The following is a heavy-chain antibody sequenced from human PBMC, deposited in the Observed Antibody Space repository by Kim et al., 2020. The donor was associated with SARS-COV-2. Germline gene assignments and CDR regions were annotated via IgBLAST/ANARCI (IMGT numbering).Heavy chain of an antibody. D-gene: IGHD3-22*01. Sequence: GGSLRLSCAASGFTFSGSAMHWVRQASGKGLEWVGRIRSKANSYATAYAASVKGRFTISRDDSKNTAYLQMNSLKTEDTAVYYCTRPSYYDSSGYTTRPSGGMDVWGQGTTVTVSS. CDR3: TRPSYYDSSGYTTRPSGGMDV. CDR2: IRSKANSYAT. J-gene: IGHJ6*02. CDR1: GFTFSGSA. V-gene: IGHV3-73*01.